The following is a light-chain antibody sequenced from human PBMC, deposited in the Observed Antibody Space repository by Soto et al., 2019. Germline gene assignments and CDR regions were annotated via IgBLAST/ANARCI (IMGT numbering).Light chain of an antibody. CDR2: GAS. V-gene: IGKV3-15*01. J-gene: IGKJ1*01. Sequence: EIGMTQSPATLSVSAGERATLSCGASQGIKDYVAWFQQKPGQAPRLLIYGASTRATAIPARFSGSGSGTEFTLSISSLQSEDFAVYYCQQYNTWPRTFGQGTKVDIK. CDR3: QQYNTWPRT. CDR1: QGIKDY.